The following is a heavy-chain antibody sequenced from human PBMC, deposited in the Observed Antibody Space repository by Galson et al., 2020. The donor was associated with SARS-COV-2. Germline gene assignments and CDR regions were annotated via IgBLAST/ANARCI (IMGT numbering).Heavy chain of an antibody. J-gene: IGHJ6*02. Sequence: GGSLRLSCAASGLTFDDYTMHWVRQAPGKGLEWVSLISWDGGSPYSADSVKGRFTISRDNSKNSLYLQMNSLRTEDTAVYYCAKGTLLTYYYGMDVWGQGTTVTVSS. D-gene: IGHD1-26*01. CDR2: ISWDGGSP. CDR1: GLTFDDYT. V-gene: IGHV3-43*01. CDR3: AKGTLLTYYYGMDV.